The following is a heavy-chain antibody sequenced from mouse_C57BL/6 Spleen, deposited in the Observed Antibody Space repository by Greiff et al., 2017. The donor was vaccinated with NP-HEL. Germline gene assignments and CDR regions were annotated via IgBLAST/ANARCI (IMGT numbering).Heavy chain of an antibody. Sequence: EVQLQQSGPGLVKPSQSLSLTCSVTGYSITSGYYWNWIRQFPGNKLEWMGYISYDGSNNYNPSLKNRISITRDTSKNQFFLKLNSVTTEDTATYYCAREVTTGDAMDYWGQGTSVTVSS. CDR1: GYSITSGYY. CDR3: AREVTTGDAMDY. V-gene: IGHV3-6*01. D-gene: IGHD2-2*01. J-gene: IGHJ4*01. CDR2: ISYDGSN.